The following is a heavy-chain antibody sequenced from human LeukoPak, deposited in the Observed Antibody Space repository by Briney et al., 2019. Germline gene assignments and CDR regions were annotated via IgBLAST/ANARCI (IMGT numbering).Heavy chain of an antibody. J-gene: IGHJ4*02. CDR1: GFTVSSNY. D-gene: IGHD6-13*01. V-gene: IGHV3-66*01. CDR2: IYSGGST. Sequence: PGGSLRLSCAASGFTVSSNYMSWVRQAPGKGLEWVSVIYSGGSTYYADSVKGRFTISRDNSKNTLYLQMNSLRAEDTAVYYCASRAAAGTRGKDYWGQGTLVTVSS. CDR3: ASRAAAGTRGKDY.